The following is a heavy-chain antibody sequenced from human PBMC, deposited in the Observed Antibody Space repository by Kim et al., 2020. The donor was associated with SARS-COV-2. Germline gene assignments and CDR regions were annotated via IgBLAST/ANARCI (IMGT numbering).Heavy chain of an antibody. J-gene: IGHJ4*02. Sequence: GGSLRLSCAASGFTFSRYWMHWVHQAPGKGLVWVSRINSDGSSTSYADSVKGRFTISRDNAKNTLYLQMNSLRAEDTAVYYCARVGHLGADYWGAQLYYFDYWGQGTLVTVSS. CDR3: ARVGHLGADYWGAQLYYFDY. CDR1: GFTFSRYW. D-gene: IGHD7-27*01. V-gene: IGHV3-74*01. CDR2: INSDGSST.